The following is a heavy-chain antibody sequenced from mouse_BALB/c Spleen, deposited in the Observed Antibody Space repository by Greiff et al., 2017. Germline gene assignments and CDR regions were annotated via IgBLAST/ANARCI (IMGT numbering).Heavy chain of an antibody. D-gene: IGHD2-1*01. CDR2: ISYSGST. CDR1: GYSITSDYA. V-gene: IGHV3-2*02. CDR3: ARYGNYDDYAMDY. J-gene: IGHJ4*01. Sequence: VQLKESGPGLVKPSQSLSLTCTVTGYSITSDYAWNWIRQFPGNKLEWMGYISYSGSTSYNPSLKSRISITRDTSKNQFFLQLNSVTTEDTAKYYCARYGNYDDYAMDYWGQGTSVTVSS.